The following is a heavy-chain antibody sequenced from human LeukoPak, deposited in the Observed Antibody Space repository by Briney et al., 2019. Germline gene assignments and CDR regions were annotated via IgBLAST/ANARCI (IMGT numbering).Heavy chain of an antibody. Sequence: ASVKVSCKASGYTFTTHDINWVRQATGQGLEWLGWMSPNSGDTGYAQKFQGRVTMTSDSSISTAYMELSSLRAEDTAVYYCAKAGGPRGYSYGYLDYWGQGTLVTVSS. J-gene: IGHJ4*02. CDR3: AKAGGPRGYSYGYLDY. D-gene: IGHD5-18*01. V-gene: IGHV1-8*01. CDR2: MSPNSGDT. CDR1: GYTFTTHD.